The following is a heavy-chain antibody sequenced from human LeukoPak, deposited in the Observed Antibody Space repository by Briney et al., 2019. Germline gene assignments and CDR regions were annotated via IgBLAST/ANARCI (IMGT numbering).Heavy chain of an antibody. Sequence: AAVKVSCKASVYTFTSYGISWVRQAPGQGLEWMGWISAYNGNTNYAQKLQGRVTMTTDTSTSTAYMELRSLRSDDTAVYYCARGPSRYGGIAVAGTVVDYWGQGTLVTVSS. D-gene: IGHD6-19*01. J-gene: IGHJ4*02. V-gene: IGHV1-18*01. CDR1: VYTFTSYG. CDR3: ARGPSRYGGIAVAGTVVDY. CDR2: ISAYNGNT.